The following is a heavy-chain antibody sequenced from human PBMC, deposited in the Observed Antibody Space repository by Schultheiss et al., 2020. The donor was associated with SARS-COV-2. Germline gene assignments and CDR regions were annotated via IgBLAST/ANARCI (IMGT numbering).Heavy chain of an antibody. CDR1: GFTVSSNY. D-gene: IGHD1-26*01. V-gene: IGHV3-66*01. CDR3: AREARGARKSFDY. CDR2: IYSGGST. Sequence: GGSLRLSCAASGFTVSSNYMSWVRQAPGKGLEWVSVIYSGGSTYYADSVKGRFTISRDNSKNTLYLQMNSLRAEDTAVYYCAREARGARKSFDYWGQGTLVTVSS. J-gene: IGHJ4*02.